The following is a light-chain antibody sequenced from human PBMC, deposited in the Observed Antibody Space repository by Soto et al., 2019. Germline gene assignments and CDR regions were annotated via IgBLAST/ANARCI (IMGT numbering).Light chain of an antibody. CDR1: SSDVGGNDY. Sequence: QSVLTQPASVSGSPGQSISISCTSTSSDVGGNDYVSWYQQYPGKAPKLIISEVRNRPSGVSSRFSGSKSGNTASLTISGLQGEDEADYYCSSYTTNNILLFGGGTKLTVL. J-gene: IGLJ2*01. CDR2: EVR. CDR3: SSYTTNNILL. V-gene: IGLV2-14*01.